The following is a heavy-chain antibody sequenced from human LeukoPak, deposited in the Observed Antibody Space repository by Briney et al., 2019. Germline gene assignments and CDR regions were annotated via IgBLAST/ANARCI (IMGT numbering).Heavy chain of an antibody. CDR1: GFTFSSYG. CDR3: AKDILYYYDSSGYSLPDYFDY. J-gene: IGHJ4*02. V-gene: IGHV3-30*02. D-gene: IGHD3-22*01. CDR2: IRYDGSNK. Sequence: GGSLRLSCAASGFTFSSYGMHWVRQAPGKGLEWVAFIRYDGSNKYYAGSVKGRFTISRDNSKNTLYLQMNSLRAEDTAVYYCAKDILYYYDSSGYSLPDYFDYWGQGTLVTVSS.